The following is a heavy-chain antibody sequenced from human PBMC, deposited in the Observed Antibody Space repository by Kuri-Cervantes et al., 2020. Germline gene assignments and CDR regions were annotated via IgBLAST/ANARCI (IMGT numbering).Heavy chain of an antibody. Sequence: GSLRLSCAVYGGSFSGYYWSWTRQPPGKGLEWIGEINHSGSTNYNPSLKSRVTISVDTSKNQFSLKLSSVTAADTAVYYCARLRGECSGGRCYRYYFDYWGQGTLVTVSS. V-gene: IGHV4-34*01. J-gene: IGHJ4*02. CDR3: ARLRGECSGGRCYRYYFDY. D-gene: IGHD2-15*01. CDR2: INHSGST. CDR1: GGSFSGYY.